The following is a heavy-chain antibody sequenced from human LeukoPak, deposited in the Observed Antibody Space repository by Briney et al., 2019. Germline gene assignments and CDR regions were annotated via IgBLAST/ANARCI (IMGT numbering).Heavy chain of an antibody. V-gene: IGHV1-2*02. Sequence: RWASVKVSCKASGYTFTSYGISWVRQAPGQGLEWMGWINPNSGGTDYAQKFQGRVTMTRDTSISTAYMELSRLRSDDTAVYYCARALSGYTDYWGQGTLVTVSS. D-gene: IGHD5-12*01. CDR3: ARALSGYTDY. CDR2: INPNSGGT. CDR1: GYTFTSYG. J-gene: IGHJ4*02.